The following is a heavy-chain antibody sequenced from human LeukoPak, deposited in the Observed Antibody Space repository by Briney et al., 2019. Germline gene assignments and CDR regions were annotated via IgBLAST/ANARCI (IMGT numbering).Heavy chain of an antibody. CDR3: ARPYSSCWYLDGY. CDR1: GFTFSSYE. CDR2: ISSSGSTI. V-gene: IGHV3-48*03. J-gene: IGHJ4*02. D-gene: IGHD6-19*01. Sequence: PGGSLRLSCAASGFTFSSYEMNWVRQAPGKGLEWVSYISSSGSTIYYADSVKGRFTISRDNAKNSLYLQMNSLRAEDTAVYYCARPYSSCWYLDGYWGQGTLVTVSS.